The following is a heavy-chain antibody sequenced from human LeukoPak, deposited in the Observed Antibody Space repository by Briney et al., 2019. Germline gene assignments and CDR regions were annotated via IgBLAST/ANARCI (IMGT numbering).Heavy chain of an antibody. CDR3: ARDDFWSGYRAFDI. J-gene: IGHJ3*02. V-gene: IGHV4-4*07. CDR1: GGSISSYY. D-gene: IGHD3-3*01. Sequence: SQTLSLTCTVSGGSISSYYWNWIRQSAGKGLEWIGRIYTSGSTNYNPSLKSRVTMSVDTSKNQFSLKVSSVTAADTAVYYCARDDFWSGYRAFDIWGQGTRVTVSS. CDR2: IYTSGST.